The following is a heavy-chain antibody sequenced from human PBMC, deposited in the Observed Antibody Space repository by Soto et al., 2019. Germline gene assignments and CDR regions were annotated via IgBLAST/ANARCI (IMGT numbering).Heavy chain of an antibody. V-gene: IGHV1-3*01. J-gene: IGHJ4*02. D-gene: IGHD6-19*01. Sequence: ASVNVSCKTSGYTFTSYAMHWVRQAPGQRLEWMGWINPNSGDTNYAQKFQGWVTMTRDTSASTAYMELSSLRSEDTAVYYCARAVAVPADFDYWGQGTLVTVSS. CDR1: GYTFTSYA. CDR3: ARAVAVPADFDY. CDR2: INPNSGDT.